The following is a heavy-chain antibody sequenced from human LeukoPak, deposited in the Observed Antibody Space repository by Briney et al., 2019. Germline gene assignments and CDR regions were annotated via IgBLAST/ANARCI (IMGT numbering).Heavy chain of an antibody. V-gene: IGHV3-21*01. CDR1: GFTFSNAW. J-gene: IGHJ4*02. CDR3: ARVRGGSGCSLDY. D-gene: IGHD3-10*01. Sequence: GGSLRLSCAASGFTFSNAWMTWVRQAPGKGLEWVSSISSSSSYIYYADSVKGRFTISRDNAKNSLYLQMNSLRAEDTAVYYCARVRGGSGCSLDYWGQGTLVTVSS. CDR2: ISSSSSYI.